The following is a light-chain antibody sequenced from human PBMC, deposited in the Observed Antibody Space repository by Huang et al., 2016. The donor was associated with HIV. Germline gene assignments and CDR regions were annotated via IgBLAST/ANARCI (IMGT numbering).Light chain of an antibody. Sequence: EIVMTQSPATLSVSPGERATLSCRDSQSVSNYLAWYQQKPGQAPRSCIYDAATGATGIPARFSGSGSGTEFTLTISSLQSEESAVYYCQQYNDWPLTFGGGTKVEIK. CDR3: QQYNDWPLT. V-gene: IGKV3-15*01. CDR1: QSVSNY. CDR2: DAA. J-gene: IGKJ4*01.